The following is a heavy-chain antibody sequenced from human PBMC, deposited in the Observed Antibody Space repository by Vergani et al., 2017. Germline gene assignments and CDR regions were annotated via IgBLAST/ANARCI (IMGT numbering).Heavy chain of an antibody. CDR3: AREWEQQLSN. J-gene: IGHJ4*02. Sequence: QVPLQQSGPGLVKPSQTLLLTCAISGDSFSSNSAAWTWIRQSPSRGLEWLGRTYYRSKWYNDYAVSVKSRITINPDTSKNQFSLQLNSVTHEDTAVYYCAREWEQQLSNWGQGTLVTVSS. CDR1: GDSFSSNSAA. D-gene: IGHD6-13*01. V-gene: IGHV6-1*01. CDR2: TYYRSKWYN.